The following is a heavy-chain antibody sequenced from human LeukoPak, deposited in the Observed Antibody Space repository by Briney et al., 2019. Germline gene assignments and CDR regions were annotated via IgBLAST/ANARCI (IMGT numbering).Heavy chain of an antibody. CDR1: GFTFSSYA. Sequence: PGGSLRLSCAASGFTFSSYAMHWVRQAPGKGLEWVAVISYVGSNKYYADSVKGRFTISRDNSKNTLYLQMNSLRAEDTAVYYCARDRSGAGTIFDYWGQGTLVTVSS. J-gene: IGHJ4*02. CDR3: ARDRSGAGTIFDY. V-gene: IGHV3-30-3*01. CDR2: ISYVGSNK. D-gene: IGHD6-13*01.